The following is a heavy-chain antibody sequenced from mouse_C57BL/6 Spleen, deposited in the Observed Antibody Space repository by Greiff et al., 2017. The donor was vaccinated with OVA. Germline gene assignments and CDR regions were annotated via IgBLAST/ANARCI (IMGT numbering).Heavy chain of an antibody. CDR1: GYAFSSYW. CDR2: ISPGDGDT. V-gene: IGHV1-80*01. CDR3: ARFYGSSHWYFDV. J-gene: IGHJ1*03. D-gene: IGHD1-1*01. Sequence: VQLQESGAELVKPGASVKISCKASGYAFSSYWMNWVKQRPGKGLEWIGQISPGDGDTNYNGQFKGKATLTADKSSSTAYMQLSSLTSEDSAVYVCARFYGSSHWYFDVWGTGTTVTVSS.